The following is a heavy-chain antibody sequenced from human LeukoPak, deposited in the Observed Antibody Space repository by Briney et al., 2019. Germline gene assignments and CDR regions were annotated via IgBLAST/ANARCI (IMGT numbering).Heavy chain of an antibody. CDR2: IYHSGST. Sequence: SETLSRTGAVSGVSSSSINWWSWVRQPPGKGLEGIGEIYHSGSTNYNPSLKSPVTISVDKSKNQCSLKLSSVTAADTAVYYCAGGSGSYYNYFCYWGQGTLVTV. CDR3: AGGSGSYYNYFCY. V-gene: IGHV4-4*02. CDR1: GVSSSSINW. J-gene: IGHJ4*02. D-gene: IGHD3-10*01.